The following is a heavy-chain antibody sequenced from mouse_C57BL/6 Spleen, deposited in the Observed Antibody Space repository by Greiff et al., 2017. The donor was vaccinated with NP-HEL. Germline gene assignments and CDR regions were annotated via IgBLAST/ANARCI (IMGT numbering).Heavy chain of an antibody. V-gene: IGHV1-18*01. Sequence: EVQLQQSGPELVKPGASVKIPCKASGYTFTDYNMDWVKQSHGKSLEWIGDINPNNGGTIYNQKFKGKATLTVDKSSSTAYMDRRSLTSEDTAVYYCARKERPIYYEYDGYCDYWGQGTTLTVSS. D-gene: IGHD2-4*01. CDR3: ARKERPIYYEYDGYCDY. J-gene: IGHJ2*01. CDR1: GYTFTDYN. CDR2: INPNNGGT.